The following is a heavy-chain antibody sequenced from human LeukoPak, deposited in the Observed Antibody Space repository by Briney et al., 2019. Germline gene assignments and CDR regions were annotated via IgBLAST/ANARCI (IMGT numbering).Heavy chain of an antibody. CDR2: IYSGSST. J-gene: IGHJ3*02. D-gene: IGHD2-21*02. Sequence: GGSLRLSCAASGFTVSSNYMSWVRQAPGKGLEWVSVIYSGSSTYYADSVKGRFTISRDNSKNTLYLQMNSLRAEDTAVYYCARLSVQRGGDDAFDIWGQGTMVSVSS. CDR1: GFTVSSNY. CDR3: ARLSVQRGGDDAFDI. V-gene: IGHV3-53*01.